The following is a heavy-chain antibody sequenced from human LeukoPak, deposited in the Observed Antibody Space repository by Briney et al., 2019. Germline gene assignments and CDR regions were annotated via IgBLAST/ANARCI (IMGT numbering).Heavy chain of an antibody. CDR1: GFTFSSYW. CDR3: ARGQVTTVTRLASFDI. Sequence: QPGGSLRLSCAASGFTFSSYWMSWVRQAPGKGLEWVANIKKDGSEKYYVDSVKGRFTTSRDYGKKSLYLRMNSLSAEDTAVYYCARGQVTTVTRLASFDIWGQGTMVTVS. V-gene: IGHV3-7*04. CDR2: IKKDGSEK. D-gene: IGHD4-17*01. J-gene: IGHJ3*02.